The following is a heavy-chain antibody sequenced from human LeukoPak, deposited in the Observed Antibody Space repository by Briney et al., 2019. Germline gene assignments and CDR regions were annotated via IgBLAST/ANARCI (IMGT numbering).Heavy chain of an antibody. J-gene: IGHJ5*02. D-gene: IGHD6-13*01. Sequence: SETLSLTCTVSGGSISSSSYYWGWIRQPPGKGLEWIGSIYYSGSTYYNPSLKSRVTISVDTSKNQFSLKLSSVTAADTAVYYCARDRYSSNWFDPWGQGTLVTVSS. V-gene: IGHV4-39*07. CDR2: IYYSGST. CDR3: ARDRYSSNWFDP. CDR1: GGSISSSSYY.